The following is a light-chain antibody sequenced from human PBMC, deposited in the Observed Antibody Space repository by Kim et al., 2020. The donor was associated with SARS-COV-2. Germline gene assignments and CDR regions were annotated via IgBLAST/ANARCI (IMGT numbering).Light chain of an antibody. V-gene: IGKV3-20*01. J-gene: IGKJ2*01. Sequence: EVVLTQSPGTLSLSPGERATLSCRASQTIGSNYLAWYQQKLGQAPRLLIYAATSRATGIPDRFSGSGSGTDFTLTISRLEPEDFAVYYCQQYGGSPPYTFGQGTKLEI. CDR2: AAT. CDR3: QQYGGSPPYT. CDR1: QTIGSNY.